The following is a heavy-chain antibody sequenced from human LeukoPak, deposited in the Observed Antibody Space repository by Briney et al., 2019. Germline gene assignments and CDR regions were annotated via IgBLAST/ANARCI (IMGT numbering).Heavy chain of an antibody. CDR3: ARRGIASQGWFDP. Sequence: GESLKISCKGSGYSFTSFWIGWVRQMPGKGLGWVGIIYPGDSDTRYSPSFQGQVTISADKSISTAYLQWSSLKASDTAMYYCARRGIASQGWFDPWGQGTLVTVSS. D-gene: IGHD6-6*01. V-gene: IGHV5-51*01. CDR2: IYPGDSDT. J-gene: IGHJ5*02. CDR1: GYSFTSFW.